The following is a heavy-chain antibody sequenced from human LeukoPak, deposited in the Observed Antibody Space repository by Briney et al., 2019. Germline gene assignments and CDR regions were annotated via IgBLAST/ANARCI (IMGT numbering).Heavy chain of an antibody. CDR3: ARVLYSGSYYGAFDI. D-gene: IGHD1-26*01. CDR2: IIPIFGTA. V-gene: IGHV1-69*13. J-gene: IGHJ3*02. CDR1: GGTFSSYA. Sequence: SVKVSCEASGGTFSSYAISWVRQAPGQGLEWMGGIIPIFGTANYAQKFQGRVTITADESTSTAYMELSSLRSEDTAVYYCARVLYSGSYYGAFDIWGQGTMVTVSS.